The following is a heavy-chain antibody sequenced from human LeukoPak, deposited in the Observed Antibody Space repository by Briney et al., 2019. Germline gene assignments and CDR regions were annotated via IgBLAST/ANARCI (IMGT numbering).Heavy chain of an antibody. CDR3: AKWGSFYYYDSSGYPDY. J-gene: IGHJ4*02. D-gene: IGHD3-22*01. V-gene: IGHV3-23*01. CDR1: GFTFSSYA. Sequence: PGGSLRLPCAASGFTFSSYAMSWVRQAPGKGLEWVSGISGSGDRTYYADSVKGRFTISRDNSKNTLYLQMNSLRVEDTAVYYCAKWGSFYYYDSSGYPDYWGQGSLVTVSS. CDR2: ISGSGDRT.